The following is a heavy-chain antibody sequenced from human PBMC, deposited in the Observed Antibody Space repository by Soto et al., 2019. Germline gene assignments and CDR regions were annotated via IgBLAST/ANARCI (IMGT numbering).Heavy chain of an antibody. J-gene: IGHJ5*02. D-gene: IGHD3-3*01. Sequence: QVQLQESGPGLVKPSQTLSLTCTFSGGSISSGDYYWSWIRQHPGKGLEWIGYIYYSGSTYYNPSLASRATISVHTSKNQFSLKLSSVTAADTAVYYCARWWSGSRQGFDPWGQGTLVTVSS. CDR1: GGSISSGDYY. V-gene: IGHV4-31*03. CDR3: ARWWSGSRQGFDP. CDR2: IYYSGST.